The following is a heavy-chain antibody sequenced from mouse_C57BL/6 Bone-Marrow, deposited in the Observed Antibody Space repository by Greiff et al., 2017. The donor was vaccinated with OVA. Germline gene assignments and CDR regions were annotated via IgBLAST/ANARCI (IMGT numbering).Heavy chain of an antibody. Sequence: VQLKQSGAELVRPGASVKLSCTASGFNIKDDYMHWVKQRPEQGLEWIGWIDPENGDTEYASKFQGKATITADPSSNTAYLQLSSLTSEDTAVYYCTTHPDYYGSSYWYFDVWGTGTTVTVSS. D-gene: IGHD1-1*01. V-gene: IGHV14-4*01. J-gene: IGHJ1*03. CDR1: GFNIKDDY. CDR2: IDPENGDT. CDR3: TTHPDYYGSSYWYFDV.